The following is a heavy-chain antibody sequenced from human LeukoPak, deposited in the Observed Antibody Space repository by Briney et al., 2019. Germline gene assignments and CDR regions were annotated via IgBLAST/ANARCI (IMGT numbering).Heavy chain of an antibody. D-gene: IGHD6-25*01. CDR2: IYTSGST. J-gene: IGHJ5*02. CDR3: ARDSSGDGYSSGYH. V-gene: IGHV4-61*02. Sequence: PSETLSLTCTVSGGSISSGSYYWSWTRQPAGKGLEWIGRIYTSGSTNYNPSLKSRVTISVDTSKNQFSLTLSSVTAADTAVYYCARDSSGDGYSSGYHWGQGTLVTVSS. CDR1: GGSISSGSYY.